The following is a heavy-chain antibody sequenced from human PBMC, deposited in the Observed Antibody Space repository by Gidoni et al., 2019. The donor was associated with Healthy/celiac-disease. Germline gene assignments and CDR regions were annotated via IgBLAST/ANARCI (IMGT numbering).Heavy chain of an antibody. CDR2: IKSKTDGGTT. CDR1: GFTFSNAW. V-gene: IGHV3-15*01. J-gene: IGHJ4*02. Sequence: EVQLVESGGGLVKPGGSLRLSCAAYGFTFSNAWMSWVRQAPGKGREWVGRIKSKTDGGTTDYAAPVKGRFTISRDDSKNTLYLQMNSLKTEDTAVYYCTTATGPYYYDSSGYYDYWGQGTLVTVSS. D-gene: IGHD3-22*01. CDR3: TTATGPYYYDSSGYYDY.